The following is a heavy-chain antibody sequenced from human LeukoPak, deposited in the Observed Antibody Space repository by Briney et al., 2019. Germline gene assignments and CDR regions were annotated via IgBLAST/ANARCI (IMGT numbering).Heavy chain of an antibody. CDR2: INPNSGGT. D-gene: IGHD3-9*01. CDR1: GYTFTGYY. Sequence: ASVKVSCKASGYTFTGYYMHWVRQAPGQGLEWMGWINPNSGGTNYAQEFQGRVTMTRDTSISTAYMELSRLRSDDTAVYYCARGNYDILTGDYYYYMDVWGKGTTVTISS. J-gene: IGHJ6*03. V-gene: IGHV1-2*02. CDR3: ARGNYDILTGDYYYYMDV.